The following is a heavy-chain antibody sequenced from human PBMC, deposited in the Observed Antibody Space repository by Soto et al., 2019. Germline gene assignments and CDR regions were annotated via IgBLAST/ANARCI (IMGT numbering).Heavy chain of an antibody. V-gene: IGHV3-74*01. Sequence: EVQLLESGGGLVQPGGSLRLSCAGSGFTFSNYWMHWVRQAPGKGLEWVSRIDHDGPTDYADSVRGRFTISRDNAENTLYLQMNSLRSEDTAVYYCVRDSHGDYWGQGTLVTVSS. CDR1: GFTFSNYW. CDR3: VRDSHGDY. CDR2: IDHDGPT. J-gene: IGHJ4*02.